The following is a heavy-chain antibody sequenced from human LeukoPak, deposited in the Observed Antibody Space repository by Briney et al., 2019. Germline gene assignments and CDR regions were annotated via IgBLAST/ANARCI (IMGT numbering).Heavy chain of an antibody. D-gene: IGHD3-22*01. Sequence: GGSLRLSCAASGFTVSSNYMSWVRQAPGKGLEWVSVIYSGGSTYYADSVKGRFTISRDNSKNTLYLQMNSLRAEDTAVCYCASSLRPYYDSSGYYSHFDYWGQGTLVTVSS. CDR1: GFTVSSNY. CDR2: IYSGGST. J-gene: IGHJ4*02. CDR3: ASSLRPYYDSSGYYSHFDY. V-gene: IGHV3-53*01.